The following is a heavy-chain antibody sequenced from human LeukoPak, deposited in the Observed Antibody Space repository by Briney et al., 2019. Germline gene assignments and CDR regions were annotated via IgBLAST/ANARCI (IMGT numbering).Heavy chain of an antibody. V-gene: IGHV3-23*01. CDR3: AKDPGGYYDSSGINDY. J-gene: IGHJ4*02. CDR2: ISGSGGST. CDR1: GFTFSSYA. D-gene: IGHD3-22*01. Sequence: PGGSLRLSCAASGFTFSSYAMSWVRQAPGKGLEWVSAISGSGGSTYYADSVKGRFTISRDNSKNTLYLQMNSLRAEDTAVYYCAKDPGGYYDSSGINDYWGQGTPVTVSS.